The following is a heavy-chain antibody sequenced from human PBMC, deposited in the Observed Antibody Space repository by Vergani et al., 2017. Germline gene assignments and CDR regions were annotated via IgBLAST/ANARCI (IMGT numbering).Heavy chain of an antibody. CDR1: GGSISSGGYS. CDR2: IYHSGST. Sequence: QLQLQESGSGLVKPSQTLSLTCAVSGGSISSGGYSWSWIRQPPGKGLEWIGYIYHSGSTYYNPSLKSRVTISVDRSKNQFSLKLSSVTAADTAVYYCARSGRNYYDSSGYYHASARRYYFDYWGQGTLVTVSS. V-gene: IGHV4-30-2*01. CDR3: ARSGRNYYDSSGYYHASARRYYFDY. J-gene: IGHJ4*02. D-gene: IGHD3-22*01.